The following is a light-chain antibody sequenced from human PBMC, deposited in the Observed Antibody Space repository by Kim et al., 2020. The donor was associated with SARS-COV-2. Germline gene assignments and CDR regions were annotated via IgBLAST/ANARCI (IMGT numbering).Light chain of an antibody. V-gene: IGLV3-19*01. J-gene: IGLJ1*01. CDR1: SLRRYY. CDR2: DKN. CDR3: NSRARDSTGNLYV. Sequence: SSELTQDPAVSVALGQTVRITCQGDSLRRYYASWYQQKPGQAPVLVMYDKNNRPSGIPDRVSGSSSGNTATLTITGAQAADEADYYCNSRARDSTGNLYVFGPGTKVTVL.